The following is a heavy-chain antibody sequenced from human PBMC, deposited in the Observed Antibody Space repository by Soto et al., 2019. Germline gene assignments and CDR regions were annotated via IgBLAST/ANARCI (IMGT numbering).Heavy chain of an antibody. J-gene: IGHJ5*02. CDR3: ARKSLSNFNWFDP. CDR2: INADYGNT. D-gene: IGHD4-4*01. V-gene: IGHV1-18*04. CDR1: GYTFTNYG. Sequence: QLQLVQSGTELKKPGASVKVSCKASGYTFTNYGITWVRQAPGQGLEWMGWINADYGNTNYEQKFQGRVTMTTDTSTNTDYMALRSLRSDDTAVYYCARKSLSNFNWFDPWGQGTLVTVSS.